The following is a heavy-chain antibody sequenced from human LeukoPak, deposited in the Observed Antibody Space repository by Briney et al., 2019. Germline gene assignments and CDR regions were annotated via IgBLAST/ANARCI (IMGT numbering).Heavy chain of an antibody. CDR1: GDSISSSSYC. D-gene: IGHD6-6*01. CDR2: IYYSGST. J-gene: IGHJ6*03. V-gene: IGHV4-61*01. Sequence: SETLSLTCTVAGDSISSSSYCWAWIRQSPGKGLEWIGDIYYSGSTNYNPSLKSRVTILVDTSKNQFSLKLSSVTAADTAVYYCARDGPIAGRSVSLHNDYYYMDVWGNGTTVTVSS. CDR3: ARDGPIAGRSVSLHNDYYYMDV.